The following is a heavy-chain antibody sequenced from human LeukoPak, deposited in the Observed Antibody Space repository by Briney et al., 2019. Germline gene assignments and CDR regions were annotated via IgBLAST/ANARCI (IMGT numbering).Heavy chain of an antibody. CDR2: IRYDGSNK. Sequence: GGSLRLSCAASGFTFSSYGMHWVRQAPGKGLEWVAFIRYDGSNKYYADSVKGRFTISRDNAKNTLYLQMNSLRAEDTAVYYCARDRLPANPNNYDFWSGYHDYWGQGTLVTVSS. CDR3: ARDRLPANPNNYDFWSGYHDY. J-gene: IGHJ4*02. D-gene: IGHD3-3*01. V-gene: IGHV3-30*02. CDR1: GFTFSSYG.